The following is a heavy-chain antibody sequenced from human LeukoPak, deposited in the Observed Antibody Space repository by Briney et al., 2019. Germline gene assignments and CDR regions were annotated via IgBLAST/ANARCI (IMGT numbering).Heavy chain of an antibody. CDR1: GYTFTDYH. V-gene: IGHV1-2*07. CDR2: INPKSGGT. D-gene: IGHD3-10*01. CDR3: ARRKSGTNPGAFDS. Sequence: ASMKVSCKASGYTFTDYHLHWVRQAPGQGLQWMAWINPKSGGTSRSRQSQGRITLTSDTSIDTAYLQLSRLTSDDTAVYFCARRKSGTNPGAFDSWGQGTLVTVSS. J-gene: IGHJ4*02.